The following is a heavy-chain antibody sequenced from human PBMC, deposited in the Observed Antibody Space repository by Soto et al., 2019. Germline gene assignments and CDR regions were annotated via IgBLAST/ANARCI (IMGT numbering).Heavy chain of an antibody. CDR1: GFTFNNYA. CDR2: ISDSGGRT. CDR3: AKDALGDYFYYGMDV. Sequence: EVQLLESGGGLVQPGGSLRLSCAVSGFTFNNYAMNWVRPAPGKGLEWVSSISDSGGRTYYADSVKGRFTISRDNSKNTLYLQMNSLRAEDTAIYYCAKDALGDYFYYGMDVWGQGTTVTVSS. V-gene: IGHV3-23*01. J-gene: IGHJ6*02.